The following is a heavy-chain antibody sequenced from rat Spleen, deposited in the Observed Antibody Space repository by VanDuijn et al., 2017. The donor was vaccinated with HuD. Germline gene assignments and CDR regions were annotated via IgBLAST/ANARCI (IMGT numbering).Heavy chain of an antibody. CDR3: AIPYGY. D-gene: IGHD1-3*01. V-gene: IGHV5-25*01. CDR1: GFTFNNYW. J-gene: IGHJ2*01. CDR2: ISTGCDNT. Sequence: EVQLVESGGGLVQPGRSLKLSCVASGFTFNNYWMTWIRQAPTKGLEWVASISTGCDNTYYRDSVKGRFTISRDNARSTLYLQMDSLRSEDTATYYGAIPYGYWGQGVMVTVSS.